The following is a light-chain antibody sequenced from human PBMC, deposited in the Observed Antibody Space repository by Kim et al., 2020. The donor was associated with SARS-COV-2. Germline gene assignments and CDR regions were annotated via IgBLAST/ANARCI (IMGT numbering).Light chain of an antibody. V-gene: IGKV1-12*01. J-gene: IGKJ5*01. Sequence: DIQMTQSPSSVSASVGDKVTITCRASQDISRWLAWYQQKPTEAPKLLIYAASSLQIGVPSRFSGSGSGTDFTLTITSPQPEDSATYYCQHTNSLPPTFGQGTRLEIK. CDR1: QDISRW. CDR3: QHTNSLPPT. CDR2: AAS.